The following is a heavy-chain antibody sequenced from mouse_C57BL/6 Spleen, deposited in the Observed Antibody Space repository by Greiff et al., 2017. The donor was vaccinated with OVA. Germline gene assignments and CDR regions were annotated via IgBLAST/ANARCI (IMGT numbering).Heavy chain of an antibody. D-gene: IGHD3-2*01. V-gene: IGHV3-6*01. Sequence: DVQLQESGPGLVKPSQSLSLTCSVTGYSITSGYYWNWIRQFPGNKLEWMGYISYDGSNNYNPSLKNRISITRDTSKNQFFLKLNSVTTEDTATYYCARDKTPAMDYWGQGTSVTVSS. CDR3: ARDKTPAMDY. CDR1: GYSITSGYY. CDR2: ISYDGSN. J-gene: IGHJ4*01.